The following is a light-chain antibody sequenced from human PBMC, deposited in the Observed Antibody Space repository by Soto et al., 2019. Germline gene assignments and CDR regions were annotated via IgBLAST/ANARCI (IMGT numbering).Light chain of an antibody. CDR1: ESLSSN. V-gene: IGKV3-15*01. Sequence: EIVMTQSPATLSVSPGEGATLSCRASESLSSNLAWYRQRPGQAPRLLIYAASTRATGIPARFSGSGSGTEFTLTISSLQSEDFAVYYCQQYNNWPLTFGGGTKVEI. J-gene: IGKJ4*01. CDR2: AAS. CDR3: QQYNNWPLT.